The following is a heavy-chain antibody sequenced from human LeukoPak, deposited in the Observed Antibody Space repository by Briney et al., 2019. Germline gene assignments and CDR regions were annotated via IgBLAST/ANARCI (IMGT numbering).Heavy chain of an antibody. Sequence: GGSLRLSCAASGFTFSSYSMNWVRQAPGKGLEWVSSISSSSSYIYYADSVKGRFTISRDNAKNSLYPQMNSLRAEDTAVYYCARGPYSSSWYDWFDPWGQEPWSPSPQ. D-gene: IGHD6-13*01. CDR2: ISSSSSYI. J-gene: IGHJ5*02. CDR3: ARGPYSSSWYDWFDP. CDR1: GFTFSSYS. V-gene: IGHV3-21*01.